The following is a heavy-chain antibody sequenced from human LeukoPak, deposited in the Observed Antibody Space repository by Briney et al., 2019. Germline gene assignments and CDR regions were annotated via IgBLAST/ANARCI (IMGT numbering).Heavy chain of an antibody. CDR1: GYSFTSYW. V-gene: IGHV5-51*01. CDR3: ARRRPATGIAAADDAFDI. D-gene: IGHD6-13*01. Sequence: GESLKISCKGSGYSFTSYWIGWVRQMPGKGLEWMGIIYPGDSDTRYSPSFQGQVTISADKSISTAYLQWSSLKASDTAMYYCARRRPATGIAAADDAFDIWGQGTMVTVSS. CDR2: IYPGDSDT. J-gene: IGHJ3*02.